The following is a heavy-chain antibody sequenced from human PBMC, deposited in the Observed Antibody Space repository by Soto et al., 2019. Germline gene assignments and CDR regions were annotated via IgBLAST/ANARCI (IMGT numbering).Heavy chain of an antibody. CDR1: GFTFSSYS. CDR3: ARETPLPVHLLNMVRGDFDY. D-gene: IGHD3-10*01. Sequence: GGSLRLSCAASGFTFSSYSMNWVRQAPGKGLEWVSSISSSSSYIYYADSVKGRFTISRDNAKNSLYLQMNSLRAEDTAVYYGARETPLPVHLLNMVRGDFDYWGQGTLVTVSS. V-gene: IGHV3-21*01. J-gene: IGHJ4*02. CDR2: ISSSSSYI.